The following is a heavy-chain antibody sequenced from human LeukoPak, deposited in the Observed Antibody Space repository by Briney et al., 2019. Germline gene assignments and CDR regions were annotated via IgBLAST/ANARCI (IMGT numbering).Heavy chain of an antibody. CDR2: IYYRGNT. J-gene: IGHJ3*02. V-gene: IGHV4-39*01. D-gene: IGHD3-9*01. CDR3: ARHTGYYLTDAFNM. Sequence: SETLSLTCTVSVASISSSTYYWGWIRQPPGKGLEWIGSIYYRGNTYYNPSLKSRVTISVDTSKNQFSLKLSSVTAAGTAVYYCARHTGYYLTDAFNMWGQGTMVTVSS. CDR1: VASISSSTYY.